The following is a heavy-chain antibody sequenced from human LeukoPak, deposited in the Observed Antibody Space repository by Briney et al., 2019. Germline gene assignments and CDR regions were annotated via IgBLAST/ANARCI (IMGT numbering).Heavy chain of an antibody. Sequence: GESLKISCKGSGYSFTSYWIGWVRQMPGKGLEWMGVIYPGDSDTRYSPSFQGQVTISADKSISTAYLQWSSLKASDTAMYYCARSYDSSGYYFDYWGQGTLVTVSS. D-gene: IGHD3-22*01. CDR2: IYPGDSDT. J-gene: IGHJ4*02. CDR1: GYSFTSYW. V-gene: IGHV5-51*01. CDR3: ARSYDSSGYYFDY.